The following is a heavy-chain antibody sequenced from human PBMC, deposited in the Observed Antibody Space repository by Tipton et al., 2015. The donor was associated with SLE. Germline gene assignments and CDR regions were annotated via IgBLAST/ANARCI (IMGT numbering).Heavy chain of an antibody. CDR1: GFTFSNAW. D-gene: IGHD2/OR15-2a*01. CDR2: IKSKTDGGTT. V-gene: IGHV3-15*01. CDR3: TTDQGGFSGFQH. J-gene: IGHJ1*01. Sequence: SLRLSCAASGFTFSNAWMSWVRQAPGKGLEWVGRIKSKTDGGTTDYAAPVKGRITISRDDPKNTLYLQMNILKTEDTAVYYCTTDQGGFSGFQHWGQGTLVTVSS.